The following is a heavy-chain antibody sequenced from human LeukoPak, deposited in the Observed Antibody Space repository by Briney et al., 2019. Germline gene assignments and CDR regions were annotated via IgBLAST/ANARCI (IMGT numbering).Heavy chain of an antibody. D-gene: IGHD4-17*01. CDR1: GFTVSSNY. V-gene: IGHV3-66*02. CDR3: AREDYGDYGYYYGMDV. CDR2: IYSGGST. Sequence: GGSLRLSCAASGFTVSSNYMSWVRQAPGKGLEWASVIYSGGSTYYADSVKGRFTISRDNSKNTLYLQMNSLRAEDTAVYYCAREDYGDYGYYYGMDVWGQGTTVTVSS. J-gene: IGHJ6*02.